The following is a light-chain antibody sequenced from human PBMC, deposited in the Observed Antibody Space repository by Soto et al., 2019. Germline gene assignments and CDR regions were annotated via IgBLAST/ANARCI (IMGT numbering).Light chain of an antibody. V-gene: IGLV1-44*01. J-gene: IGLJ3*02. CDR3: SAWDASLGAIL. CDR1: SSNIGSNI. CDR2: NND. Sequence: QAVLSQPPSASGTPGQTVTISCSGRSSNIGSNIVNWYQQLPGTAPKLLIYNNDHRPSGVADRFSGSRSGTSASLAISGLQSEDEADYYCSAWDASLGAILFGGGTKATVL.